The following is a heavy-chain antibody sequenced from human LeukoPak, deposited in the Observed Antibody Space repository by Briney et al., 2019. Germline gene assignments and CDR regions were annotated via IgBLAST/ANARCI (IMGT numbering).Heavy chain of an antibody. J-gene: IGHJ3*02. CDR1: GGSMSSYY. CDR2: IYYSGST. CDR3: ARQGQWLYFDI. V-gene: IGHV4-59*08. Sequence: PSETLSLTCTVSGGSMSSYYWSWIRQPPGKGLEWIGYIYYSGSTNYNPSLKSRVTISVDTSKNQFSLKLSSVTAADTAVYYCARQGQWLYFDIWGQGTMVTVSS. D-gene: IGHD6-19*01.